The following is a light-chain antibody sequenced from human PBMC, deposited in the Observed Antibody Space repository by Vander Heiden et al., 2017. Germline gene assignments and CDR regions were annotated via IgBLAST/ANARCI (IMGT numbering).Light chain of an antibody. CDR3: QSYDSRLTGHVV. Sequence: QSVLTQPPSVSGAPGPRVTISCTGNSSNIGAGYDVHWYQQLPGAAPKLLINGNTNRPSGVPDRFSGSKSGTSASLAITGLQAEDEADYYCQSYDSRLTGHVVFGGGTKLTVL. J-gene: IGLJ2*01. V-gene: IGLV1-40*01. CDR1: SSNIGAGYD. CDR2: GNT.